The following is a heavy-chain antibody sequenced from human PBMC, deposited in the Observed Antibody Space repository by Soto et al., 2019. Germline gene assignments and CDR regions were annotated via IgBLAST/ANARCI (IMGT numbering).Heavy chain of an antibody. CDR2: INPSGGST. CDR3: AVGDTAMVTRHVFDM. V-gene: IGHV1-46*01. Sequence: GASVKVSCKASGYTFTSYYMHWVRQAPGQGLEWMGIINPSGGSTSYAQKLQGRVTMTRDTSTSTVYMELSSLRSEDTAVYYWAVGDTAMVTRHVFDMWGQGTMFTV. J-gene: IGHJ3*02. D-gene: IGHD5-18*01. CDR1: GYTFTSYY.